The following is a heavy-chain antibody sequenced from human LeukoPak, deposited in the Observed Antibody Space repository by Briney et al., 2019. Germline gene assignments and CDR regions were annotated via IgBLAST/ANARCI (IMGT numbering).Heavy chain of an antibody. CDR2: IKQDGSET. CDR3: ARVGGYCSSTSCYDLHYYYYGMDV. Sequence: GGSLRLSCAASGFTFSSYWMSWVRQAPGKGLEWVANIKQDGSETYYVDSVKGRFTISRDNAKNSLYLQMNSLRAEDTAVYYCARVGGYCSSTSCYDLHYYYYGMDVWGQGTTVTVSS. V-gene: IGHV3-7*01. CDR1: GFTFSSYW. J-gene: IGHJ6*02. D-gene: IGHD2-2*01.